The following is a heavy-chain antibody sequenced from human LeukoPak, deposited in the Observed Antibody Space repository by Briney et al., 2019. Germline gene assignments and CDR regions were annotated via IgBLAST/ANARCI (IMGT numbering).Heavy chain of an antibody. V-gene: IGHV3-23*01. J-gene: IGHJ5*02. D-gene: IGHD3-9*01. CDR1: GFTFSSYA. CDR2: ISGSGGST. CDR3: AKTYYDILTGYFSSGYNWFDP. Sequence: GGSLRLSCAAFGFTFSSYAMSWVRQAPGKGLEWVSAISGSGGSTYYADSVKGRFTISRDNSKNTLYLQMNSLRAEDTAVYYCAKTYYDILTGYFSSGYNWFDPWGQGTLVTVSS.